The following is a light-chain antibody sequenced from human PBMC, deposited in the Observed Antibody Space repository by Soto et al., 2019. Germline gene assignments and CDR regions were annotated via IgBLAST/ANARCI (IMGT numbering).Light chain of an antibody. CDR3: QYYSSSLSIT. Sequence: EIVLTQSPGILSLSPGERATLSCRASQSVRNTYLAWYQQKTGQAPRLLIHGASSRATGIPDRFSGSGSGTDFTLTISRLEPEDFAVYYCQYYSSSLSITFGQGTRLDIK. V-gene: IGKV3-20*01. CDR1: QSVRNTY. J-gene: IGKJ5*01. CDR2: GAS.